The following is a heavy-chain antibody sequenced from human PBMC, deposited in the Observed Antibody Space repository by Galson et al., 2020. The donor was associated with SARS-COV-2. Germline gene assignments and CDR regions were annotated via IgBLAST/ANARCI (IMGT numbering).Heavy chain of an antibody. Sequence: SQTLSPTCAISGDSVSSNSAAWNWIRQSPSRGLEWLVRTYYRSQWSTDYAVSVKSRITINPDTSKNQFSLQLNSVTPEDTAIYYCAGRVAGAGSLHIWCQVTMVIVSS. V-gene: IGHV6-1*01. CDR2: TYYRSQWST. CDR1: GDSVSSNSAA. CDR3: AGRVAGAGSLHI. J-gene: IGHJ3*02. D-gene: IGHD6-13*01.